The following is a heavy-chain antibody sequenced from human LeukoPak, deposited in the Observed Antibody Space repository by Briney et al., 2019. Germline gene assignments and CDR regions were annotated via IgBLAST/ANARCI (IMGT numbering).Heavy chain of an antibody. Sequence: GGSLRLSCAACGFTFRSFGMHFVRPARGKGLEWVAFIRFDGSNQYYIDSVKGRFTISRDNSNNTLFLQMSNLRGDDTAVYFCAKGYGESHFDSWGQGTLVTVSS. CDR2: IRFDGSNQ. V-gene: IGHV3-30*02. CDR1: GFTFRSFG. CDR3: AKGYGESHFDS. D-gene: IGHD5-18*01. J-gene: IGHJ4*02.